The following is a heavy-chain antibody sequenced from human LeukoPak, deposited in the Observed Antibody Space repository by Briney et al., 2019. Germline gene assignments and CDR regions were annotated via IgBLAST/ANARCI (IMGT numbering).Heavy chain of an antibody. J-gene: IGHJ6*03. Sequence: GGSLRLSCAASGFTVSSNYMSWVRQAPGKGLEWVSVIYSGGSTYYADSVKGRFTISRDNSKNALYLQMNSLRAEDTAVYYCARVTAMVLKYYYYMDVWGKGTTVTVSS. V-gene: IGHV3-66*02. CDR3: ARVTAMVLKYYYYMDV. CDR2: IYSGGST. D-gene: IGHD5-18*01. CDR1: GFTVSSNY.